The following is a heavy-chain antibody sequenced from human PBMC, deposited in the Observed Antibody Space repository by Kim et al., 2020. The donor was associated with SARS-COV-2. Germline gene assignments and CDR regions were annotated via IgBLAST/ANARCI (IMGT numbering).Heavy chain of an antibody. Sequence: GGSLRLSCAASGFTFSNYWMTWVRQTPGKGLEWVASIKHDGSGQYYVDSLKGRLTISRDNAKNSLYLQMNSLRAEDTALYHCARGAGSSVFDPWGQGTL. V-gene: IGHV3-7*01. J-gene: IGHJ5*02. D-gene: IGHD1-26*01. CDR2: IKHDGSGQ. CDR1: GFTFSNYW. CDR3: ARGAGSSVFDP.